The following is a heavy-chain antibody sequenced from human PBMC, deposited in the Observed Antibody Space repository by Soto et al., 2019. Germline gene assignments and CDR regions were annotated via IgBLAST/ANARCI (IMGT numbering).Heavy chain of an antibody. CDR1: GFSLNTIGVS. Sequence: QITLKESGPTLVKPTQTLTLTCTFSGFSLNTIGVSVGWIRQPPGKALEWLALIYWDDDKRHSPALKNRLNITKDTPKNQVVHTMANMDPVDTATYYRVHKSVGGTTAPGFDYWGQGTLVTVSS. J-gene: IGHJ4*02. CDR3: VHKSVGGTTAPGFDY. V-gene: IGHV2-5*02. D-gene: IGHD1-26*01. CDR2: IYWDDDK.